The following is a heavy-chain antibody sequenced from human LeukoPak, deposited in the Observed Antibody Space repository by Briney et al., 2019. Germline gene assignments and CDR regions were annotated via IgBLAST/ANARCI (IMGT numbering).Heavy chain of an antibody. V-gene: IGHV4-4*07. CDR2: IDSSGST. Sequence: SETLSLTCTVSGGSISSYYWSWIRQPAGKGLECIGRIDSSGSTNHNPSLKSRVTMSVDTSKNQFSLKLSSVTAADTAVYYCARQGRNRDFCSSISCHYFDFWGQGALATVSS. CDR3: ARQGRNRDFCSSISCHYFDF. J-gene: IGHJ4*02. D-gene: IGHD2-2*01. CDR1: GGSISSYY.